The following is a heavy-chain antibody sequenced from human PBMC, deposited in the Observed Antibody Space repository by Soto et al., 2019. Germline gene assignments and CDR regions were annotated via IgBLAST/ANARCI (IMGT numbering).Heavy chain of an antibody. J-gene: IGHJ4*02. V-gene: IGHV3-74*01. CDR1: GFAFNNYW. D-gene: IGHD2-15*01. CDR3: ARRFGGFDY. CDR2: IDGDGSST. Sequence: EVQLVESGGDLAQPGGSLRLSCAASGFAFNNYWMHWVRQAPGKGLVWVSRIDGDGSSTSYADSVKGRFTISRDNAKNTLYLQINSLRVDDTAVYYCARRFGGFDYWGQGILVTVSS.